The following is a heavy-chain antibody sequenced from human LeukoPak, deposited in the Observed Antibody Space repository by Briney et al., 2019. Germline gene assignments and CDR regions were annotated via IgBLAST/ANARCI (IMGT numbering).Heavy chain of an antibody. Sequence: PSETLSLTCTVSGGSISSYYWSWIRQPPGKGLEWIGYIYYSGSTNYNPSLKSRVTISVDTSKNQFSLKLSSVTAADTAVYYCARDGGIVVVPFDYWGQGTLVTVSS. D-gene: IGHD3-22*01. J-gene: IGHJ4*02. CDR1: GGSISSYY. CDR3: ARDGGIVVVPFDY. V-gene: IGHV4-59*12. CDR2: IYYSGST.